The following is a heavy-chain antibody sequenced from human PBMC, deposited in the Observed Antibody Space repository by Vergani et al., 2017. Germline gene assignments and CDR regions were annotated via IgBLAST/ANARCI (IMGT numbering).Heavy chain of an antibody. CDR2: IIPILGIA. D-gene: IGHD5-24*01. Sequence: QVQLVQSGAEVKKPGSSVKVSCKASGGTFSSYTISWVRQAPGQGLEWMGRIIPILGIANYAQKFQGRVTITADKSTSTAYMELSSLRSEDTAVYYCARDKQSLVDGHNYYYDSMDVWGKGTTVTVSS. CDR3: ARDKQSLVDGHNYYYDSMDV. V-gene: IGHV1-69*08. CDR1: GGTFSSYT. J-gene: IGHJ6*03.